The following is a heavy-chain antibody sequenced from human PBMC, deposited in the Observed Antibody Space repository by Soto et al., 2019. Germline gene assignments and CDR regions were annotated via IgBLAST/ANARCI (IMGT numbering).Heavy chain of an antibody. D-gene: IGHD2-15*01. CDR2: IVVGSGNT. Sequence: QMQLVQSGPEVKKPGTSVKVSCKASGFTFTSSAVQWVRQARGQRLEWIGWIVVGSGNTNYAQKFQERVTITRDMSTSTAYMELSSLRSEDTDGYYCAAGDCSGGSCYSGFDYWGQGTLVTVSS. J-gene: IGHJ4*02. CDR1: GFTFTSSA. V-gene: IGHV1-58*01. CDR3: AAGDCSGGSCYSGFDY.